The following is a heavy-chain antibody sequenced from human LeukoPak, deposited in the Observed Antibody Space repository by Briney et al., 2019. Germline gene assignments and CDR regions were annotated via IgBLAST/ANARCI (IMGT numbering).Heavy chain of an antibody. J-gene: IGHJ4*02. CDR3: ARASSGSGSSQFDY. V-gene: IGHV4-30-2*01. CDR1: GGSISSGGYY. CDR2: IYHSGST. Sequence: SQTLSLTCTVSGGSISSGGYYWSCIRQPPGKGLECIGHIYHSGSTYYNPSLKSRVTISVDRSKNQFSLKLSSVTAADTAVYYCARASSGSGSSQFDYWCQGTLVTVSS. D-gene: IGHD3-10*01.